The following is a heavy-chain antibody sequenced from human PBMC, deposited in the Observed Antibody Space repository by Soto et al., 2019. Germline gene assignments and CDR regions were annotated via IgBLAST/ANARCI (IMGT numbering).Heavy chain of an antibody. D-gene: IGHD3-22*01. Sequence: LRLSCAASGFTFSSYAMHWVRQAPGKGLEWVAVISYDGSNKYYADSVKGRFTISRDNSKNTLYLQMNSLRAEDTAVYYCARAEYYYDSSGYYRSPIGYYYGMDVWGQGTTVTVSS. CDR3: ARAEYYYDSSGYYRSPIGYYYGMDV. V-gene: IGHV3-30-3*01. CDR2: ISYDGSNK. CDR1: GFTFSSYA. J-gene: IGHJ6*02.